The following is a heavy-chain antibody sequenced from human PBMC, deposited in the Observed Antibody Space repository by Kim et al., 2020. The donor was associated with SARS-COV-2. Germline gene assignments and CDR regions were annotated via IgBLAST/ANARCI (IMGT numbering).Heavy chain of an antibody. V-gene: IGHV3-23*01. CDR3: AGLYGSGSYYNPPFDY. Sequence: GGSLRLSCAASGFTFSSYAMSWVRQAPGKGLEWVSAISGSGGSTYYADSVKGRFTISRDNSKNTLYLQMNSLRAEDTAVYYCAGLYGSGSYYNPPFDYWGQGTLVTVSS. D-gene: IGHD3-10*01. CDR1: GFTFSSYA. J-gene: IGHJ4*02. CDR2: ISGSGGST.